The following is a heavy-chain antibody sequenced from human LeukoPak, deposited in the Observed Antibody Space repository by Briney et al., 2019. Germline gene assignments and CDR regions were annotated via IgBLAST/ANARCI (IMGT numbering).Heavy chain of an antibody. CDR2: ISGSGGST. D-gene: IGHD6-13*01. V-gene: IGHV3-23*01. CDR3: AKDSRSPPSGLYSS. Sequence: GGSLRLSCAASGFTFSSYAMSWVRQAPGKGLEWVSAISGSGGSTYYADSVKGRFTISRDNSKNTLYLQMNSLRAEDTAVYYCAKDSRSPPSGLYSSWGQGTLVTVSS. J-gene: IGHJ4*02. CDR1: GFTFSSYA.